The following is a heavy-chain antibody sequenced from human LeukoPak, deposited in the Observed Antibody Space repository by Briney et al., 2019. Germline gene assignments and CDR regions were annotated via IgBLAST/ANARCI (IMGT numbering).Heavy chain of an antibody. Sequence: SETLSLTCAVYGGSFSGYYWSWIRQPPGKGLEWIGEINHSGSTNYNPSLKSRVTISVDTSKNQFSLKLSSVTAADTAVYYCARGSSYYYGSGSYYNVGFDYWGQGTLVTVSS. D-gene: IGHD3-10*01. CDR2: INHSGST. CDR3: ARGSSYYYGSGSYYNVGFDY. J-gene: IGHJ4*02. CDR1: GGSFSGYY. V-gene: IGHV4-34*01.